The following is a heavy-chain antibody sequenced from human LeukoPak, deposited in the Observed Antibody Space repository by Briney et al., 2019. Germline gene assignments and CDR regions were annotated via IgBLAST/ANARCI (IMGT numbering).Heavy chain of an antibody. CDR1: GGSFSGYY. Sequence: SETLSLTCAVYGGSFSGYYWSWIRQPPGKGLEWIGEINHSGSTNYNPSLKSRVTISVDTSKNQFSLKLSSVTAADTAVYYCARGGGSGYYYLHYYYYGMDVWGQGTTVTVSS. J-gene: IGHJ6*02. CDR3: ARGGGSGYYYLHYYYYGMDV. V-gene: IGHV4-34*01. D-gene: IGHD3-22*01. CDR2: INHSGST.